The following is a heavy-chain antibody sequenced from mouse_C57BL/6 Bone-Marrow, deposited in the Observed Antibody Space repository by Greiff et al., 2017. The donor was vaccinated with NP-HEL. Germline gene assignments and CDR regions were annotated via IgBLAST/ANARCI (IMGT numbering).Heavy chain of an antibody. CDR3: ARQGGYFDY. J-gene: IGHJ2*01. CDR2: ISNGGGST. CDR1: GFTFSDYY. V-gene: IGHV5-12*01. Sequence: EVMLVESGGGLVQPGGSLKLSCAASGFTFSDYYMYWVRQTPEKRLEWVAYISNGGGSTYYPDTVKGRFTLSRDNAKNTLYLQMSRLKSEDTAMYYCARQGGYFDYWGQGTTLTVSA.